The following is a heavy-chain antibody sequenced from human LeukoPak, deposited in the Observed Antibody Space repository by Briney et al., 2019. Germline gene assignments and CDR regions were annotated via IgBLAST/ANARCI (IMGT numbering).Heavy chain of an antibody. Sequence: SVKVSCKASGGTFSSYAISWVRQAPGQGLEWMGGIIPIFGTANYAQKFQGRVTITADEFTSTAYMELSSLRSEDTAVYYCARDRLWFGELNYYFDYWGQGTLVTVSS. D-gene: IGHD3-10*01. CDR2: IIPIFGTA. V-gene: IGHV1-69*01. J-gene: IGHJ4*02. CDR3: ARDRLWFGELNYYFDY. CDR1: GGTFSSYA.